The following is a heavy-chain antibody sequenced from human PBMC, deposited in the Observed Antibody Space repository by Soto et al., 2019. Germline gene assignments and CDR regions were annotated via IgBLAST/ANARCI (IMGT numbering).Heavy chain of an antibody. CDR3: ARGYPSGYYYGSGSYRTPFDY. CDR1: GGSIYRSGYY. D-gene: IGHD3-10*01. CDR2: IDYNGVT. V-gene: IGHV4-39*07. Sequence: SETLSLTCTVSGGSIYRSGYYWGWIRQPPGRGLEWIGNIDYNGVTYSNPSLKSRVTISRDTSKNQFSLKLTSVTAADTAVYYCARGYPSGYYYGSGSYRTPFDYWGQGTLVTVSS. J-gene: IGHJ4*02.